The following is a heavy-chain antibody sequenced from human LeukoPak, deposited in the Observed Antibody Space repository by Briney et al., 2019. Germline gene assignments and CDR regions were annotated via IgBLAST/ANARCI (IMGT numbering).Heavy chain of an antibody. CDR2: INPSGGST. CDR1: GYTFTSYY. D-gene: IGHD3-10*01. V-gene: IGHV1-46*01. CDR3: ARSSMVRGAPAYYFDY. J-gene: IGHJ4*02. Sequence: ASVKVSCKASGYTFTSYYMHWVRQAPGQGLEWMGIINPSGGSTSYAQKFQGRVTMTRDTSTSTVCMEPSSLRSGDTAVYYCARSSMVRGAPAYYFDYWGQGTLVTVSS.